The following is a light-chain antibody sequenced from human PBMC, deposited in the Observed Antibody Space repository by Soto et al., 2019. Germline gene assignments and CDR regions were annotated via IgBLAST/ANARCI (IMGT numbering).Light chain of an antibody. CDR2: DVS. CDR1: QSVGSSY. Sequence: EIVLTQSPGTLSLSPGERATLSCRASQSVGSSYLAWYQQKPGQAPTLLIYDVSSRATGIPDRFSGSGSGTDFTLTISRLEPEDCAVYYCQQYVSSPFTFGPGTKVDIK. CDR3: QQYVSSPFT. J-gene: IGKJ3*01. V-gene: IGKV3-20*01.